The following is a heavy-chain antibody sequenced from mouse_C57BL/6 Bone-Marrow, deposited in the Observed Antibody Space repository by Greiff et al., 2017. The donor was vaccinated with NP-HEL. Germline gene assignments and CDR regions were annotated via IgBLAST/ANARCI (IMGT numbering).Heavy chain of an antibody. V-gene: IGHV1-53*01. CDR3: ARDSGYAFDY. D-gene: IGHD3-2*02. CDR2: INPSNGGN. Sequence: QVQLQQPGTELVKPGASVKLPCKASGYTFTSNWMHWVRQRPGQGLEWIGNINPSNGGNNYNEKLKSKATLTVDQSSSTAYMQLSSLTSEDSAVYYCARDSGYAFDYWGQGATRAVSS. CDR1: GYTFTSNW. J-gene: IGHJ2*01.